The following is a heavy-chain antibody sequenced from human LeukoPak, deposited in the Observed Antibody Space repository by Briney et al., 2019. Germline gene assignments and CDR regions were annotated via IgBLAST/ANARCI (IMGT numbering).Heavy chain of an antibody. V-gene: IGHV3-23*01. Sequence: GGSLRLSCAASGSTFSSYWMNWARQVPGKGLEWVSSISASGGGTYYADSVKGRFTISRDNSQNTLCLQMNSLRVEDTAIYYCAKDAVRIVGATTRFDYWGQGTLVTVSS. CDR1: GSTFSSYW. CDR2: ISASGGGT. J-gene: IGHJ4*02. D-gene: IGHD1-26*01. CDR3: AKDAVRIVGATTRFDY.